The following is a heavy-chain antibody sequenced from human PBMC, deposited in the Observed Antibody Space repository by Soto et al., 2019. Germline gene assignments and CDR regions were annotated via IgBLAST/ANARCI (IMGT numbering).Heavy chain of an antibody. Sequence: EVQLVESGGGLVKPGGSLRLSCAASGFTFSSYSMNWVRQAPGKGLEWVSLISSSSSYIYYADSVKGRFTLSRDNAKNSRYLEMNRLRAEDTAVYYCARDRGGELKAFDIWGQGTMVTVSS. CDR3: ARDRGGELKAFDI. V-gene: IGHV3-21*01. CDR1: GFTFSSYS. J-gene: IGHJ3*02. CDR2: ISSSSSYI. D-gene: IGHD3-10*01.